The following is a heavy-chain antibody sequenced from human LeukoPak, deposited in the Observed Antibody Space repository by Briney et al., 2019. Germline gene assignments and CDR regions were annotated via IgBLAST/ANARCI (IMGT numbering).Heavy chain of an antibody. Sequence: HPGGSLRLSCAASGFTFDDYAMHWVRQAPGKGLEWVSGISWNSGSIGYADSVKGRFTISRDNAKNSLYLQMNSLRAEDTALYYCAKAGYCSGGSCYSGGFQHWGQGTLVTVSS. CDR1: GFTFDDYA. D-gene: IGHD2-15*01. CDR3: AKAGYCSGGSCYSGGFQH. J-gene: IGHJ1*01. V-gene: IGHV3-9*01. CDR2: ISWNSGSI.